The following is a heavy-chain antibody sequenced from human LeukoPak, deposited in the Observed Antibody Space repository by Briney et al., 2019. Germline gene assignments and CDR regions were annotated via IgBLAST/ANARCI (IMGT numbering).Heavy chain of an antibody. V-gene: IGHV4-59*04. J-gene: IGHJ4*02. CDR2: ISYSGST. D-gene: IGHD3-22*01. CDR1: GFTFSSYSMN. Sequence: GSLRLSCAASGFTFSSYSMNWVRQPPGKGLEWIGSISYSGSTYYSPPLKSRATMSVDTSKNQLSLRLSSVTAADTALNYCRGYDSSGNWVFDYWGQGTLVTVSS. CDR3: RGYDSSGNWVFDY.